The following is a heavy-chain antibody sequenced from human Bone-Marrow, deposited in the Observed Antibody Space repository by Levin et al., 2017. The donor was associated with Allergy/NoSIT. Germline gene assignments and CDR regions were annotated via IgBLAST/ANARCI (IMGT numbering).Heavy chain of an antibody. V-gene: IGHV3-30*18. J-gene: IGHJ6*04. Sequence: GGSLRLSCAASGFTFSSYGMHWVRQAPGKGLEWVAVISYDGSNKYYADSVKGLFTISRDNSKNTLYLQMNSLRAEDTDVYYCAKGSYDGYYYYYGMDVWGKGTTVTVSS. CDR1: GFTFSSYG. CDR3: AKGSYDGYYYYYGMDV. CDR2: ISYDGSNK. D-gene: IGHD3-10*01.